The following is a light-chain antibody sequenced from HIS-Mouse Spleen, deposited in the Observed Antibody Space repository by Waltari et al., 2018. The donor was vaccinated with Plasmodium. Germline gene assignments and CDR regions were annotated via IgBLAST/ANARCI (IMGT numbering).Light chain of an antibody. J-gene: IGKJ3*01. CDR3: QQYNNWSFT. CDR2: GAS. CDR1: QSFSSN. Sequence: EIVMTQSPATLSVSPGERATLSCRASQSFSSNLAWYQQKPGQAPRLLIYGASTRATGIPARFSGSGSVTEFTLTISSLQSEDFAVYYCQQYNNWSFTFGPGTKVDIK. V-gene: IGKV3-15*01.